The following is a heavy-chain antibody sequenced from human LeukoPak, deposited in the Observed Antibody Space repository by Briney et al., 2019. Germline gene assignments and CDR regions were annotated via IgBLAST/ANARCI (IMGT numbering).Heavy chain of an antibody. Sequence: ASVKVSCKASGYTFTSYGISWVRQAPGQGLEWMGWISAYNGNTNYAQKLQGRVTMTTDTSTSTAYMELRSLRSDDTAAYYCARGPRLRFLEWLLYPFDYWGQGTLVTVSS. CDR1: GYTFTSYG. D-gene: IGHD3-3*01. J-gene: IGHJ4*02. V-gene: IGHV1-18*01. CDR2: ISAYNGNT. CDR3: ARGPRLRFLEWLLYPFDY.